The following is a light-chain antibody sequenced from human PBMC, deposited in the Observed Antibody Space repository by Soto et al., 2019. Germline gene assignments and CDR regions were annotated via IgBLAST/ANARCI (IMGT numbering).Light chain of an antibody. CDR1: QSVRSN. CDR2: AAS. CDR3: QQYDNWPPLT. J-gene: IGKJ5*01. Sequence: EIVMTQSPTNLSVSPGERATLSCRASQSVRSNLAWYQQKPGQDPRHLIYAASTMATGIPARFSGSGSGTEFTLTISSLQPEDVAVYYCQQYDNWPPLTFGQGTRLEIK. V-gene: IGKV3-15*01.